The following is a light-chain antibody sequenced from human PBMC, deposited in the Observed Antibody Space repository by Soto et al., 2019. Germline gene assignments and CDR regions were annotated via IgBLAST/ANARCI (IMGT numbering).Light chain of an antibody. J-gene: IGKJ5*01. CDR2: DAS. Sequence: DIQMTQSPSSLSASVGDRVTITCQASQDISNYLNWYQQKPGKAPKLLIYDASNLETGVPSRFSGSGSGTDFTLTISCLQSEDFAVYYCQQYGSSPITFGQGTQLEIK. V-gene: IGKV1-33*01. CDR1: QDISNY. CDR3: QQYGSSPIT.